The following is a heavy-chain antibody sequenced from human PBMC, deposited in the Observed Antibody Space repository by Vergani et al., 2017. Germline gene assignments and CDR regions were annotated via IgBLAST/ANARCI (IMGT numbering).Heavy chain of an antibody. CDR3: ATPQTVTTGGMEV. CDR2: ISPYNGHT. D-gene: IGHD4-17*01. J-gene: IGHJ6*02. V-gene: IGHV1-18*01. CDR1: GYTFRNYR. Sequence: QVQLVQSGAEVKKPGASVKVSCKASGYTFRNYRITWVRQASGQGLEWLGWISPYNGHTKYAQKLQDRVTMITDTSTTTAYIEVRGLRSDDTAVYYCATPQTVTTGGMEVWGQGTTVIVSS.